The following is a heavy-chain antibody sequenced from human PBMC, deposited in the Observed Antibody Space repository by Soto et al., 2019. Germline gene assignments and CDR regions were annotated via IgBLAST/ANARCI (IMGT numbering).Heavy chain of an antibody. CDR3: GIPYASGWRGVFDV. CDR1: GGSISTYY. D-gene: IGHD6-19*01. J-gene: IGHJ3*01. CDR2: IHDSGST. Sequence: QVQLQESGPGLVKPSETLSLTCTVSGGSISTYYWSWIRQPPGKGLEWIGCIHDSGSTNYNPSLSSRVTISLDTSQNPCPLKLSSVTAADTAVYYCGIPYASGWRGVFDVWGQGTLVTVSP. V-gene: IGHV4-4*08.